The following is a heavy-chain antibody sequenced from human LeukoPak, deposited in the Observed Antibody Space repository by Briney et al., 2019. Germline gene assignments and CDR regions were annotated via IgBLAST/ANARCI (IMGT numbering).Heavy chain of an antibody. Sequence: PSQTLSLTCTVSGGSISSGDYYWSWIRQPPGKGLEWIGYIYYSGSTYYNPSLKSRVTISVDTSKNQFSLKLSSVTAADTAVYYCARVWSGGSYLYWFDPWGQGTLVTVSS. J-gene: IGHJ5*02. CDR1: GGSISSGDYY. V-gene: IGHV4-30-4*08. D-gene: IGHD1-26*01. CDR2: IYYSGST. CDR3: ARVWSGGSYLYWFDP.